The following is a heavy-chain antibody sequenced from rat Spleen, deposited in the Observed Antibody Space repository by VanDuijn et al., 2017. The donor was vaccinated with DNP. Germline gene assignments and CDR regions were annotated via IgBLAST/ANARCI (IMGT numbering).Heavy chain of an antibody. CDR2: ISYDGSST. Sequence: EVQLVESGGGLVQPGRSLKLSCAASGFTFTDYNMAWVRQAPTKGLEWVATISYDGSSTYYRDSVKGRFTISRDNAKRILYLQMDSLRSEDTATYYCVKDLRGGSAFDYWGQGVMVTVSS. D-gene: IGHD1-11*01. CDR3: VKDLRGGSAFDY. J-gene: IGHJ2*01. V-gene: IGHV5S10*01. CDR1: GFTFTDYN.